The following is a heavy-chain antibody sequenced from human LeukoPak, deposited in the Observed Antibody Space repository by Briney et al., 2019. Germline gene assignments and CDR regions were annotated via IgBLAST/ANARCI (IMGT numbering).Heavy chain of an antibody. V-gene: IGHV4-34*01. CDR1: GGSFSGYN. D-gene: IGHD3-22*01. J-gene: IGHJ4*02. CDR3: ARDSYDSSGYPVYFDY. Sequence: ASETLSLTCAVYGGSFSGYNWTWIRQPPGKGLEWIGEIGHNGSTNYNPSLKGRVTISVDTSKNQFSLKLSSVTAADTAVYYCARDSYDSSGYPVYFDYWGQGTLVTISS. CDR2: IGHNGST.